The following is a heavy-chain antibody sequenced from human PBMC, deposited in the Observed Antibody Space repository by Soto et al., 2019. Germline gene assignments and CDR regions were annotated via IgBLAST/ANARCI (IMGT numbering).Heavy chain of an antibody. D-gene: IGHD6-19*01. V-gene: IGHV3-30*18. CDR1: GFTFSSYG. CDR3: AKSSEEGIAVAGYFDY. J-gene: IGHJ4*02. CDR2: ISYDGSNK. Sequence: QVQLVESGGGVVQPGRSLRLSCAASGFTFSSYGMHWVRQAPGKGLEWVAVISYDGSNKYYADSVKGRFTISRDNSKNTLYLQMNSLRAEDTPVYYSAKSSEEGIAVAGYFDYWGQGTLVTVSS.